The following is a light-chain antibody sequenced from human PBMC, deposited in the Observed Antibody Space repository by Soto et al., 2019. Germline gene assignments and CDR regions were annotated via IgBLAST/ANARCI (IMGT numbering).Light chain of an antibody. CDR2: AAP. CDR1: QGISSY. CDR3: QQYYSYPYP. J-gene: IGKJ2*01. V-gene: IGKV1-8*01. Sequence: AIRMTQSPSSFSASTGDRVTITCRASQGISSYLAWYQQKPGKAPKLLIYAAPTLQSGVPSRFSGSGSGTDFTLTISCLQSEDFATYYCQQYYSYPYPFGQGTKLEIK.